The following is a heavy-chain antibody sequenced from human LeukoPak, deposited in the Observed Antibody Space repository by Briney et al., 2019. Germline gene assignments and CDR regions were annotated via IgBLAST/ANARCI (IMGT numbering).Heavy chain of an antibody. CDR1: GGMFSSYA. CDR2: IIPIFGTA. D-gene: IGHD3-10*01. CDR3: ARGTDMVRGVNYNWFDP. V-gene: IGHV1-69*13. Sequence: ASVKVSLKASGGMFSSYAISWVRQAPGQGLEWMGGIIPIFGTANYAQKLQGRVTITADESTSTAYMELSSLRSEDTAVYYCARGTDMVRGVNYNWFDPWGQGTLVTVSS. J-gene: IGHJ5*02.